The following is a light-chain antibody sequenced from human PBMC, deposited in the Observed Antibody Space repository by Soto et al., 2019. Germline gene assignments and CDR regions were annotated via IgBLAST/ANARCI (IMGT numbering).Light chain of an antibody. CDR2: KND. Sequence: QSVLTQPPSASGTPGQRVTISCSGGRSNIGSNYVYWYQQFPGTAPKLLIFKNDQRPSGVPDRFSGSKSGTSASLAISGLRSEDEADFYRTTWDDTLRSVVFGGGTKLTVL. CDR1: RSNIGSNY. V-gene: IGLV1-47*01. CDR3: TTWDDTLRSVV. J-gene: IGLJ2*01.